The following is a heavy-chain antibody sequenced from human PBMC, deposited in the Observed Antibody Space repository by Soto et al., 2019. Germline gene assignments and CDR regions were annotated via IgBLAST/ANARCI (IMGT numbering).Heavy chain of an antibody. J-gene: IGHJ4*02. CDR2: ISSEGGST. Sequence: GSLRLSCLVSGFTIRSYAMHWVRQAPGKGLQYVSSISSEGGSTYYADSVKGRFTISRDNSKNTLYLQMSSLRVEDTAVYHCVKDRYIDYWGQGTLVTVSS. CDR1: GFTIRSYA. V-gene: IGHV3-64D*06. CDR3: VKDRYIDY.